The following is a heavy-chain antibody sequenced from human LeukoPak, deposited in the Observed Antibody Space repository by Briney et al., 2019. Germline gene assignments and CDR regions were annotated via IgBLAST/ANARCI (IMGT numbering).Heavy chain of an antibody. CDR1: GGSFSGYY. J-gene: IGHJ6*03. CDR3: TRGSIAYYYMDV. V-gene: IGHV4-34*01. CDR2: INHSGST. D-gene: IGHD3-22*01. Sequence: SETLSLTCAFYGGSFSGYYWSWIRQPPGKGLEWIGEINHSGSTNYNPSLKSRVTISVDTSKNQFSLKLSSVTAADTAVYYCTRGSIAYYYMDVWGKGTTVTISS.